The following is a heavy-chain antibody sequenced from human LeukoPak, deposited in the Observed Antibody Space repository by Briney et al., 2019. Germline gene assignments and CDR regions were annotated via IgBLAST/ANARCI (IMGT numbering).Heavy chain of an antibody. V-gene: IGHV3-7*01. J-gene: IGHJ4*02. CDR3: ARRRGDSSSWSYFDY. CDR2: IKVDGSEK. Sequence: GSLRLSCAASGFTVSSNYMSWVRQTPEKGLEWVANIKVDGSEKYYVDSVKGRFTISRDNAKNSLYLQMNSLRAEDTAVYYCARRRGDSSSWSYFDYWGQGTLVTVSS. CDR1: GFTVSSNY. D-gene: IGHD6-13*01.